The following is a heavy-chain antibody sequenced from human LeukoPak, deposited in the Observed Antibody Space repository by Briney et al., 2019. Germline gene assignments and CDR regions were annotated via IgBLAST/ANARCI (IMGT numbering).Heavy chain of an antibody. V-gene: IGHV4-39*07. CDR1: GGSISSSSYY. D-gene: IGHD4-17*01. J-gene: IGHJ4*02. Sequence: SETLSLTCTVSGGSISSSSYYWGWIRQPPGKGLEWIGSIYYSGSTYYNPSLKSRVTISVDTSKNQFSLKLSSVTAADTAVYYCARDLVSEPYGDYGSLLDYWGQGTLVTVSS. CDR3: ARDLVSEPYGDYGSLLDY. CDR2: IYYSGST.